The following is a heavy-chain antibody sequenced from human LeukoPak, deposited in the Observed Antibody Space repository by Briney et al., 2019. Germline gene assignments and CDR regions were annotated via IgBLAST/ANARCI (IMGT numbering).Heavy chain of an antibody. CDR2: ISAYNGNT. V-gene: IGHV1-18*01. CDR1: GYTFTSYG. J-gene: IGHJ4*02. Sequence: ASVKVSCKASGYTFTSYGICWVRQAAGQGVEGMGWISAYNGNTNYAQKLQGRVTMTTDTSTSTAYMELRSLRSDDTAVYYCARDRGQQLAYIDYWGQGTLVTVSS. D-gene: IGHD6-13*01. CDR3: ARDRGQQLAYIDY.